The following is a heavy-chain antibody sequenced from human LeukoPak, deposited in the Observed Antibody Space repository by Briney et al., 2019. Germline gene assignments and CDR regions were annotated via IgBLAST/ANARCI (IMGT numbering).Heavy chain of an antibody. CDR1: GGSISGSNW. CDR2: IYPSGST. D-gene: IGHD1-26*01. CDR3: ARDQGGGRHARVAFDI. J-gene: IGHJ3*02. V-gene: IGHV4-4*02. Sequence: SGTLSLTCAVSGGSISGSNWWAWVRQPPGKGLEWIGEIYPSGSTNYNPSLKSRVTVSVDKSKNQFSLRLTSVTAADTAVYYCARDQGGGRHARVAFDIWGQGTMVTVSS.